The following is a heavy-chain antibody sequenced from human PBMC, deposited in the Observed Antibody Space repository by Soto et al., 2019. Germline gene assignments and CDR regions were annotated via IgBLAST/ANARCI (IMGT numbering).Heavy chain of an antibody. CDR1: GGMVRRGSYY. Sequence: TEKLPHTNSVSGGMVRRGSYYGCWMRQHTKKGLEWIGYIYYSGSTNYNPSLKSRVTISVDTSKNQFSLKLSSVTAADTAVYYCAIYEVYCTNGVCYYYGMDVWGQGTLVT. V-gene: IGHV4-61*01. J-gene: IGHJ6*02. D-gene: IGHD2-8*01. CDR2: IYYSGST. CDR3: AIYEVYCTNGVCYYYGMDV.